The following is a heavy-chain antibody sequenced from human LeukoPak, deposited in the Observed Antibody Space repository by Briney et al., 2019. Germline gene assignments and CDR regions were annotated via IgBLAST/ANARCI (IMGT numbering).Heavy chain of an antibody. CDR1: VFTFSRYA. V-gene: IGHV3-23*01. Sequence: GGSLRLYCAASVFTFSRYAMSWVRQAPGKGLEWVSAISGSGGSTYYADSVKGRFTISRDNSKNTLYLQMNSLRAEDTAVYYCARIAARTGWQTLDYWGQGTLVTVSS. D-gene: IGHD6-6*01. J-gene: IGHJ4*02. CDR3: ARIAARTGWQTLDY. CDR2: ISGSGGST.